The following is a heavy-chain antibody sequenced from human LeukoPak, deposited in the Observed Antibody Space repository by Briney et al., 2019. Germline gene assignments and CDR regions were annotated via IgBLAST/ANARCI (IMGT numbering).Heavy chain of an antibody. V-gene: IGHV3-74*01. CDR3: ARISSGWYRDTFDI. D-gene: IGHD6-19*01. CDR2: INYDGSST. CDR1: GFTFSNFW. Sequence: GGSLRLSCAASGFTFSNFWMHCVRQAPGKVLVWVSRINYDGSSTSYADSVKGRFTISRDNAKNTLYLQMNSLRAEDTAVYYCARISSGWYRDTFDIWGQGTMVTVSS. J-gene: IGHJ3*02.